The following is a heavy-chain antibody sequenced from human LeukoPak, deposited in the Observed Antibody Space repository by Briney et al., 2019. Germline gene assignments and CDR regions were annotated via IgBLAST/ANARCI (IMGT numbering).Heavy chain of an antibody. CDR3: ARAPGLGSGSAFDS. CDR2: ISSSSIYI. J-gene: IGHJ4*02. D-gene: IGHD3-10*01. Sequence: GGSLRLSCAASGFTFSNYNMNWVRQAPGKGLEWVSSISSSSIYISYADSVKGRFTISRDNTKNALYLQMNSLRPEDTAVYYCARAPGLGSGSAFDSWGQGTLVTVSS. CDR1: GFTFSNYN. V-gene: IGHV3-21*01.